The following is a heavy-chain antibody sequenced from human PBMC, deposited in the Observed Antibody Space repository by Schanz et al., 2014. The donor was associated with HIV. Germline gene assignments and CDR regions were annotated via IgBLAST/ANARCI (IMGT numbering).Heavy chain of an antibody. J-gene: IGHJ4*02. CDR2: IKEDGIEK. CDR3: AKGWRGYSISSLVDY. Sequence: EEQLVESGGGLVQPGGSLRLSCTASGFRFRSYWMSWVRQAPGKGLEWVANIKEDGIEKYYVDSVKGRFTISRDNAKNSLYLNMYSLRAEDTAVYYCAKGWRGYSISSLVDYWGQGSLVTVSS. D-gene: IGHD6-6*01. CDR1: GFRFRSYW. V-gene: IGHV3-7*01.